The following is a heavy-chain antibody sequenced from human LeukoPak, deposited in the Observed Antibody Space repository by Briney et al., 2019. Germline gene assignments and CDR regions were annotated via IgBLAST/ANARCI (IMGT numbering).Heavy chain of an antibody. V-gene: IGHV3-11*04. J-gene: IGHJ4*02. CDR3: ARDAAYDRTGYDS. CDR1: GFNFSAYY. Sequence: GGSLRLSCAASGFNFSAYYMNWVRQAPGKGLECVAYISATGTSKYYAHSVKGRFSISRDNAQNFLYFEMSSLIVEDTAVYYCARDAAYDRTGYDSWGQGTLVIVSS. CDR2: ISATGTSK. D-gene: IGHD1-1*01.